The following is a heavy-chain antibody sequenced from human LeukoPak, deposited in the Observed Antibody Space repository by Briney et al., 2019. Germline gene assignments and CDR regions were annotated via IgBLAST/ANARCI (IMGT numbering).Heavy chain of an antibody. V-gene: IGHV3-7*01. CDR3: GRLRPYSRTWYAYYGMDV. J-gene: IGHJ6*02. Sequence: GGSLRLSCAASGFTFSSYWMSWVRQAPGKGLEWVANIKEDGTQSIYVDSVKGRFTISRDNAKNSLYLQMNSLRAEEAAVYYCGRLRPYSRTWYAYYGMDVWGQGTAVTVSS. D-gene: IGHD6-13*01. CDR2: IKEDGTQS. CDR1: GFTFSSYW.